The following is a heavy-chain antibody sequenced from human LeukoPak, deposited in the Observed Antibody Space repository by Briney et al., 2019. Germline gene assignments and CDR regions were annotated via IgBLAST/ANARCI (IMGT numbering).Heavy chain of an antibody. D-gene: IGHD3-22*01. V-gene: IGHV1-69*13. CDR3: AREHYYDSSGYFPFVRYYYGMDV. CDR2: IIPIFGTA. J-gene: IGHJ6*02. CDR1: GGTFSSYA. Sequence: SVKVSCKASGGTFSSYAFSWVRQAPGQGLEWMGGIIPIFGTANYAQKFQGRVTITADESTSTAYMELSSLRSEDTAVYYCAREHYYDSSGYFPFVRYYYGMDVWGQGTTVTVSS.